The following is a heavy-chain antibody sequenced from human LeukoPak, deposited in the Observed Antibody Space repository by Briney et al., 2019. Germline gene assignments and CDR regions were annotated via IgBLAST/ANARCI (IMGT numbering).Heavy chain of an antibody. D-gene: IGHD3-10*01. J-gene: IGHJ4*02. CDR2: IKNGGST. V-gene: IGHV4-34*01. CDR1: GGSFSNDY. Sequence: SETLSLTCAVYGGSFSNDYWTWIRQSPEKGLEWIGEIKNGGSTSYNPSLNSRVIMSVDTSKNQLSLKLTSVTAADTAVYYCARGGYGSRLGHWGQGTLVTVSS. CDR3: ARGGYGSRLGH.